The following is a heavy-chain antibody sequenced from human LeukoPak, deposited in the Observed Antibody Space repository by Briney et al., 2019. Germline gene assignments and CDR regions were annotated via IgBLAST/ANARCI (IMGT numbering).Heavy chain of an antibody. J-gene: IGHJ4*02. Sequence: GGSLRLSCQASGFSFNDYLMSWVRQAPGKGLEWIAFIRSSHHGATREYAASVKGRFIISRDDSKNIAYLQMDSLKTEDTGVYFCTRDRGGRWFGELLGFDNWGQGTLLTVSS. CDR1: GFSFNDYL. CDR2: IRSSHHGATR. D-gene: IGHD3-10*01. V-gene: IGHV3-49*04. CDR3: TRDRGGRWFGELLGFDN.